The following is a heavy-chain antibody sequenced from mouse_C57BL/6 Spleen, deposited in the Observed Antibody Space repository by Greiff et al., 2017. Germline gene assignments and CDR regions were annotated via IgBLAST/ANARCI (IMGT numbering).Heavy chain of an antibody. J-gene: IGHJ2*01. V-gene: IGHV1-43*01. CDR1: GYSFTGYY. D-gene: IGHD2-3*01. Sequence: EVQLQQSGPELVKPGASVKISCKASGYSFTGYYMHWVKQSSEKSLEWIGEINPSTGGTSYNQKFKGKATLTVDKSSSTAYMQLKSLTSEDSAVDYCARSGYYTYYFDYWGQGTTRTVSS. CDR2: INPSTGGT. CDR3: ARSGYYTYYFDY.